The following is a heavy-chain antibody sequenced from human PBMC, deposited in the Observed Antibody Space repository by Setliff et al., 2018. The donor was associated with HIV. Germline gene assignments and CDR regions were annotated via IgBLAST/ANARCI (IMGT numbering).Heavy chain of an antibody. J-gene: IGHJ4*02. Sequence: HPGWSLRLSCAASGFTFDRFWMHWVRQAPGKGLVWVSRVNRDGSSTTYADSVKDRFTISRDNAKNTLYLQMNSLRAEDTGVYYCHSGYDTEEQSYFDYWGQGALVTVSS. CDR2: VNRDGSST. D-gene: IGHD5-12*01. CDR3: HSGYDTEEQSYFDY. V-gene: IGHV3-74*01. CDR1: GFTFDRFW.